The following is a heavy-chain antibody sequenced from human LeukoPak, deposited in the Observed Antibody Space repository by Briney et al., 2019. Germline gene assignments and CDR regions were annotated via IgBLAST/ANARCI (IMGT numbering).Heavy chain of an antibody. V-gene: IGHV4-59*08. Sequence: PSETLALTCTVSGGSISSYYWSWFRLPPGKGLEWIGQISYSGLTKFHPALKSRVIISVDTSMNQISVNLSSVTAADTAFYYCARHRAIAGPFDLWGQGTLVTVSS. J-gene: IGHJ4*02. CDR3: ARHRAIAGPFDL. CDR2: ISYSGLT. D-gene: IGHD6-19*01. CDR1: GGSISSYY.